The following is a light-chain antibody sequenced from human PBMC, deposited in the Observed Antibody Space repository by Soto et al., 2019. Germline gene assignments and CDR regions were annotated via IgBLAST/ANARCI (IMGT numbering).Light chain of an antibody. CDR2: GAS. V-gene: IGKV3-20*01. Sequence: EIVLTQSPGTLSLSPGERATLSCRASQSVSSSYLAWYQQKPGQAPRLLIYGASSRATGIPDRFSGSGSGTDFTLTISRLEPDDFSVYYCQQYGSSRWTFGQGPKVDIK. CDR3: QQYGSSRWT. CDR1: QSVSSSY. J-gene: IGKJ1*01.